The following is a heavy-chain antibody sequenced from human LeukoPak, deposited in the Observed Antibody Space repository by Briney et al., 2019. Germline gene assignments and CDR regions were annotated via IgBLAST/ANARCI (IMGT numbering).Heavy chain of an antibody. J-gene: IGHJ4*02. Sequence: SETLSLTCTVSGGSISSSSYYWGWTRQPPGKGLEWIGSIFYSGSTYYNPSLKSRVTISVDTSKNQFSLKLSSVSAADTAVYYCARTPPRSIVIVPAAPFDYWGQGTLVTVSS. CDR1: GGSISSSSYY. D-gene: IGHD2-2*01. CDR3: ARTPPRSIVIVPAAPFDY. CDR2: IFYSGST. V-gene: IGHV4-39*01.